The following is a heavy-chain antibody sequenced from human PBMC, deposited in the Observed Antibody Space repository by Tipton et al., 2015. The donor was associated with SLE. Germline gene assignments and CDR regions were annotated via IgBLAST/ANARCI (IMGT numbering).Heavy chain of an antibody. CDR2: IYTSGAT. CDR1: GVSIRSSF. D-gene: IGHD2/OR15-2a*01. V-gene: IGHV4-4*07. J-gene: IGHJ3*02. CDR3: ARVWLNNAFDI. Sequence: TLSLTCNVSGVSIRSSFLRSILQPAGKGLEWIGRIYTSGATDDNPSLKSRVTMSVDMSKNQIFLKMTSVTAADSAVYFCARVWLNNAFDIWGQGTRVTVSS.